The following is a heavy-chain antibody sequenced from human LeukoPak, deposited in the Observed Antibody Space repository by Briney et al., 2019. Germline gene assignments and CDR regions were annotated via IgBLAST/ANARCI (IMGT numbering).Heavy chain of an antibody. CDR1: GGSISSYY. J-gene: IGHJ4*02. V-gene: IGHV4-59*12. CDR3: ARGPPPDFDY. Sequence: NPSETLSLTCTVSGGSISSYYWSWIRQPPGKGLEWIGYIYYSGSTNYNPSLKSRLTLSVDTSKNQFSLKLSSVTAADTAVYYCARGPPPDFDYWGRGTLVTVSS. CDR2: IYYSGST.